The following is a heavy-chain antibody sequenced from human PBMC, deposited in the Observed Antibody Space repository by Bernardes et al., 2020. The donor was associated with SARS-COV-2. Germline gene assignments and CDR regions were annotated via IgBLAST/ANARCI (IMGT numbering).Heavy chain of an antibody. CDR2: TRDKTKSYTT. J-gene: IGHJ6*02. D-gene: IGHD4-17*01. V-gene: IGHV3-72*01. CDR3: ESPPTRNDMDV. CDR1: GFPLSYHY. Sequence: GGSLRLSCAVSGFPLSYHYMDWVRQAPGKGLEWVGRTRDKTKSYTTNYAASVRGRFTISRDDSKNLVYLQMNSLKTEDTAVYYCESPPTRNDMDVWGQGTTVTASS.